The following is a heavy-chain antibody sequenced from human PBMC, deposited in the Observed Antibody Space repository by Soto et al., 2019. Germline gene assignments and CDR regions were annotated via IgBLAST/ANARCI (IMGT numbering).Heavy chain of an antibody. CDR3: TRFSENDDPFXY. CDR2: IRDKTNNYAT. CDR1: GFSFSGSS. V-gene: IGHV3-73*01. J-gene: IGHJ4*02. D-gene: IGHD1-1*01. Sequence: GGSLRLSCAASGFSFSGSSMHWVRQASGKGLEWVGRIRDKTNNYATAYAASVKGRFTMSRDDSKNTAYLQMNSLKTEDTAVYFCTRFSENDDPFXYWSQGTLVTVSS.